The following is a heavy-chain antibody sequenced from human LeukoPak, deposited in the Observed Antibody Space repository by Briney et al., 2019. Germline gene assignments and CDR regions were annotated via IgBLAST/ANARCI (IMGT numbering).Heavy chain of an antibody. Sequence: GASVKVPCKASGYTFTTYDINWVRQATGQGLEWTGWMNPNSGNTGYTQKFQGRVTMTRNTSISTAYMELSSLRSEDTAVYYCARGRGSGHKENWFDPWGQGTLVTVSS. CDR1: GYTFTTYD. J-gene: IGHJ5*02. D-gene: IGHD6-19*01. V-gene: IGHV1-8*01. CDR3: ARGRGSGHKENWFDP. CDR2: MNPNSGNT.